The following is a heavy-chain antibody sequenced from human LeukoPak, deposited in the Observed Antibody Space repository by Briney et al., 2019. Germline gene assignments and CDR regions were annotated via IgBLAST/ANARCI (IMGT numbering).Heavy chain of an antibody. CDR1: GFTFSSYE. J-gene: IGHJ4*02. D-gene: IGHD6-13*01. Sequence: GGSLRLSCAASGFTFSSYEMNWVRQAPGKGLEWVSYISLSGSDTYYADSVTGRFTISRDNAKNSLYLQMNSLRAEDTAVYYCARDHSSSWSRIDYWGQGTLVTVSS. V-gene: IGHV3-48*03. CDR2: ISLSGSDT. CDR3: ARDHSSSWSRIDY.